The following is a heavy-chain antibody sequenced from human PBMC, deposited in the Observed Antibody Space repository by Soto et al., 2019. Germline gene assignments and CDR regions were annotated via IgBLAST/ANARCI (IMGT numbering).Heavy chain of an antibody. V-gene: IGHV1-69*13. Sequence: SVKVSCKASGYTFTSYGISWVRQAPGQGLEWMGGIIANIGTANYAQKFQGRVTITADESTSTAYMELSSLRSEDTAVYYCARGFYDLSYYYYYGMDVWGQGTTVTVSS. CDR3: ARGFYDLSYYYYYGMDV. D-gene: IGHD3-3*01. CDR1: GYTFTSYG. J-gene: IGHJ6*02. CDR2: IIANIGTA.